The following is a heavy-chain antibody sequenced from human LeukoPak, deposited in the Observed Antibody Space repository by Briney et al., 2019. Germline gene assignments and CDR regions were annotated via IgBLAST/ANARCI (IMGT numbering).Heavy chain of an antibody. CDR3: ARDSWGLDF. Sequence: GGSLRLSCAASGFTFSNFAMHWVRQAPGKGLEWVAMMSYDGSNKYTDSVKGRFTISRDNSKNMVDLYMSNLKIEDTAVYYCARDSWGLDFWGQGTLVTVSS. CDR1: GFTFSNFA. CDR2: MSYDGSNK. J-gene: IGHJ4*02. V-gene: IGHV3-30*04. D-gene: IGHD7-27*01.